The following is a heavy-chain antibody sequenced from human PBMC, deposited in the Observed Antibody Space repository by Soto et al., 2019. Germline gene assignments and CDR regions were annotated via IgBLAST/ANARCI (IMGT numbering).Heavy chain of an antibody. CDR1: GFTFSSYG. D-gene: IGHD3-10*01. V-gene: IGHV3-33*01. CDR3: AREGWFGEKYYFDY. Sequence: QVQLVESGGGVVQPGRSLRLSCAASGFTFSSYGMHWVRQAPGKGLEWVAVIWYDGSNKYYADSVKGRFTISRDNSKNTLYPQMNSLRAEDTAVYYCAREGWFGEKYYFDYWGQGTLVTVSS. CDR2: IWYDGSNK. J-gene: IGHJ4*02.